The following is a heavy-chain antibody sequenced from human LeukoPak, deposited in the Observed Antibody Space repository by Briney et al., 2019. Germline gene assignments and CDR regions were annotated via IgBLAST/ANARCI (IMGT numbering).Heavy chain of an antibody. CDR2: INAGNGNT. D-gene: IGHD3-10*01. CDR3: ARWGKWFGELLGAFDI. V-gene: IGHV1-3*01. J-gene: IGHJ3*02. Sequence: GASVKVSCKASGYIFTSYAMHWVRQAPGRRLEWMGWINAGNGNTKYSQKFQGRATITRDTSASTAYMELSSLRSVDTAVYYCARWGKWFGELLGAFDIWGQGTMVTVSS. CDR1: GYIFTSYA.